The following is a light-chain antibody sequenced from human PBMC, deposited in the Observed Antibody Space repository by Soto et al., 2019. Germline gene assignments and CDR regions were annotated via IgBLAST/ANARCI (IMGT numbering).Light chain of an antibody. CDR3: QQTYSDIS. J-gene: IGKJ4*01. Sequence: DVRMTQSPSSLSASVGDTITITCRASRTINTYINWFQQKPGEPPRFLIYGASTLHDGVPSRFSGSGSGADFTITISGLQPEDFASYHCQQTYSDISFGGGTKV. V-gene: IGKV1-39*01. CDR1: RTINTY. CDR2: GAS.